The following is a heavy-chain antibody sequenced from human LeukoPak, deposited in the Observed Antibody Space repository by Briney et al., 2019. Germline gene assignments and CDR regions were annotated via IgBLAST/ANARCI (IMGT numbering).Heavy chain of an antibody. CDR3: ARSLTGFGELFFDD. CDR1: GYTFTGYY. Sequence: ASVKVSCKASGYTFTGYYMHWVRQAPGRGLEWMEWINPNSGGTNYAQKFQGRVTMTRDTSISTAYMELSRLRSDDTAVYYCARSLTGFGELFFDDWGQGTLVTVSS. V-gene: IGHV1-2*02. J-gene: IGHJ4*02. CDR2: INPNSGGT. D-gene: IGHD3-10*02.